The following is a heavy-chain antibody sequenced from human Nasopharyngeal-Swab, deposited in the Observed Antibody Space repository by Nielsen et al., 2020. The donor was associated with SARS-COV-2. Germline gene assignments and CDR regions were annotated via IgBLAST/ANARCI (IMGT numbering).Heavy chain of an antibody. D-gene: IGHD2-15*01. CDR2: IWYDGSNK. Sequence: WIRQPPGTGLEWVAVIWYDGSNKYYADSVKGRFTISRDNSKNTLYLQMNSLRAEDTAVYYCARDGGYCSGGSCSPMIDYWGQGTLVTVSS. CDR3: ARDGGYCSGGSCSPMIDY. J-gene: IGHJ4*02. V-gene: IGHV3-33*01.